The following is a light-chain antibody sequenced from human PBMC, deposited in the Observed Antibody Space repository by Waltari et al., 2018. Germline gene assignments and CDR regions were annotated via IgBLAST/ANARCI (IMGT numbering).Light chain of an antibody. V-gene: IGLV4-69*01. CDR2: VNRDGSH. CDR3: QTGGVGIWV. J-gene: IGLJ3*02. CDR1: SGHSSYA. Sequence: QLMLTQSPSASASLGASVKLTCTLSSGHSSYAIAWHQQQPEKGPRYLMKVNRDGSHIKGDGIPDRFSGSSSGAERYLTISSLQSEDEADYYCQTGGVGIWVFGGGTKLTVL.